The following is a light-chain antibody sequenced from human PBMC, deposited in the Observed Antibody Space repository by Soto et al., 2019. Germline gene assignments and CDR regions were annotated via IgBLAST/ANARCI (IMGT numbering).Light chain of an antibody. CDR2: DVS. V-gene: IGKV1-5*01. CDR1: QSIDTW. CDR3: QQYDNYDIT. Sequence: DIQVTQSPSTLSASVGDRVSITCRASQSIDTWLAWYQQKPGKAPKLLIYDVSNLETGVPSRFSGSGSETHFTLTINSLQPEDIATYYCQQYDNYDITFGQGTRLEIK. J-gene: IGKJ5*01.